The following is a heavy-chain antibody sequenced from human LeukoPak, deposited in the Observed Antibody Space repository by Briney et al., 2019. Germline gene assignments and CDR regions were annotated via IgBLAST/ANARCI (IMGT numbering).Heavy chain of an antibody. CDR3: ARDSLADDRSGYYDF. V-gene: IGHV1-2*06. CDR1: GYTFTRYY. J-gene: IGHJ4*02. Sequence: ASVKVSRKASGYTFTRYYIHWVRPAPAHGREWVGRINPKTLGTNYPQKFRGRVTITRGTSITTVYMEMRRLRSDDPAVYYCARDSLADDRSGYYDFWGQGALVTVST. D-gene: IGHD3-22*01. CDR2: INPKTLGT.